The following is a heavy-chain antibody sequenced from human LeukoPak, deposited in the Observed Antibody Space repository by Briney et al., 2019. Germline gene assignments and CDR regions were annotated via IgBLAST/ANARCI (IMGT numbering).Heavy chain of an antibody. J-gene: IGHJ4*02. Sequence: SETLSLTCTVCGGSISISSYYWGWIRQPPGKGLEWIGSIYYSGSTYYNPSLKSRVTISVDTSKNQFSLKLSSVTAADTAVYHCAREYYDSSCWGQGTLVTVSS. CDR1: GGSISISSYY. D-gene: IGHD3-22*01. CDR3: AREYYDSSC. CDR2: IYYSGST. V-gene: IGHV4-39*02.